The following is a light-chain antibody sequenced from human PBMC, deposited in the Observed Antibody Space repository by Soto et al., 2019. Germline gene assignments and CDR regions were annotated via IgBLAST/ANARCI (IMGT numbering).Light chain of an antibody. V-gene: IGKV3-20*01. CDR1: QIVSSNY. Sequence: EIVLTQSPGTLSLSPGERATLSCRASQIVSSNYLAWYQQTPGQAPRLLFYGASTRAPGIPDRFSGSGSGTGFTLTISRLEPEDFAVYYCQQYGNSPRTFGQGTKV. J-gene: IGKJ1*01. CDR3: QQYGNSPRT. CDR2: GAS.